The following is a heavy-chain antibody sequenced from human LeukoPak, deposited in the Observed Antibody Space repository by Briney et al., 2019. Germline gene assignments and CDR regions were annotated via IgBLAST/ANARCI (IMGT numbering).Heavy chain of an antibody. Sequence: PGGSLRLSCTASGFSFSSYGMHWVRQAPGKGLEWVSFIRYDGTNTYYAHSVKGRFTISRDNSKNILYLQVSSLRADDTAMYYCARKGYCNGDICRGFDIWGQGTMVTVSS. D-gene: IGHD2-15*01. CDR1: GFSFSSYG. V-gene: IGHV3-30*02. CDR3: ARKGYCNGDICRGFDI. CDR2: IRYDGTNT. J-gene: IGHJ3*02.